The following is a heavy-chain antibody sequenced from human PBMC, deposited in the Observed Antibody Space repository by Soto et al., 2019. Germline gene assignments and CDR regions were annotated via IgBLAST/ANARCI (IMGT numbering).Heavy chain of an antibody. J-gene: IGHJ3*02. CDR1: GGSISSSNW. D-gene: IGHD2-2*01. CDR3: ARIDIVVVPAAMPGAFDI. CDR2: IYHSGST. V-gene: IGHV4-4*02. Sequence: GTLSLTCAVSGGSISSSNWWSWVRQPPGKGLEWIEEIYHSGSTNYNPSLKSRVTISVDKSKNQFSLKLSSVTAADTAVYYCARIDIVVVPAAMPGAFDIWGQGTMVTVSS.